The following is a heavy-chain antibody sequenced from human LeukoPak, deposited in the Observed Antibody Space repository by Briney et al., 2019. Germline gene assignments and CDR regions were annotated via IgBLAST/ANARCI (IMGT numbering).Heavy chain of an antibody. CDR3: AREGSGIAARPDYFDY. Sequence: ASVKVSCKASGYTFTKYGITWVRQAPGQGLEWMGWISTYNGNTNYAQKLQGRVTMTTDTSTSTAYMELRSLRSDDTAVYYCAREGSGIAARPDYFDYWGQGTLVTVSS. J-gene: IGHJ4*02. CDR2: ISTYNGNT. V-gene: IGHV1-18*01. D-gene: IGHD6-6*01. CDR1: GYTFTKYG.